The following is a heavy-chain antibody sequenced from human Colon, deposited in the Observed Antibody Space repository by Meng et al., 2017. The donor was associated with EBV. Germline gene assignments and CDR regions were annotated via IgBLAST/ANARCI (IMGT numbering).Heavy chain of an antibody. CDR3: TNLEY. J-gene: IGHJ4*02. CDR2: ITTKASNYAT. V-gene: IGHV3-73*02. Sequence: EVKVVGPGGGFVPPGASLRLSCEASGYTLTTTAVNWVRKAPGKGLEWVGRITTKASNYATAYVASVECRFTVSRDDSTNTAYLRMNSLKTEDTAVYYCTNLEYWGQGILVTVSS. CDR1: GYTLTTTA.